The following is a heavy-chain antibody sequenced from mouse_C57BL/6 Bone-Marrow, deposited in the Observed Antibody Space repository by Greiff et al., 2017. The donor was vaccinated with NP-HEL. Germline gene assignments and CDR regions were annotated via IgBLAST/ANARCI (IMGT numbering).Heavy chain of an antibody. CDR1: GFNIKDDY. CDR2: IDPENGDT. Sequence: VQLQQSGAELVRPGASVKLSCTASGFNIKDDYMHWVKQRPEQGLEWIGWIDPENGDTEYASKFQGKATITADTSSNTAYLQLSSLTSEDTAVYYCTPYYGNYGYFDVWGTGTTVTVSS. D-gene: IGHD2-10*01. V-gene: IGHV14-4*01. J-gene: IGHJ1*03. CDR3: TPYYGNYGYFDV.